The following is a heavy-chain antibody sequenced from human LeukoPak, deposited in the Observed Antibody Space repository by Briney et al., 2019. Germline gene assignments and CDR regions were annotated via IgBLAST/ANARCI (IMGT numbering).Heavy chain of an antibody. V-gene: IGHV1-18*01. D-gene: IGHD5-12*01. CDR1: GYTFTSHV. CDR2: ISSYNGNT. Sequence: ASVKVSCKASGYTFTSHVLIWVRQAPGQGLEWMGWISSYNGNTYYAQDFQGRVTLTTDTSTSTVYMELRSLTSDDTAVYYCARWSGSGDDSNYFDYWGQGTLVTVSS. J-gene: IGHJ4*02. CDR3: ARWSGSGDDSNYFDY.